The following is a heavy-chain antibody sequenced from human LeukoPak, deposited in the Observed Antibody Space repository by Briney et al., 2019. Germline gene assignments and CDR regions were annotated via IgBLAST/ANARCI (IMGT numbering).Heavy chain of an antibody. CDR2: ISYDGSNK. Sequence: PGGSLRLSCAASGFTVSSNYMSWVRQAPGKGLEWVAVISYDGSNKYYADSVKGRFTISRDNSKNTLYLQMNSLRAEDTAVYYCASPAAGTEYYYYGMDVWGQGTTVTVSS. D-gene: IGHD6-13*01. CDR1: GFTVSSNY. V-gene: IGHV3-30*03. J-gene: IGHJ6*02. CDR3: ASPAAGTEYYYYGMDV.